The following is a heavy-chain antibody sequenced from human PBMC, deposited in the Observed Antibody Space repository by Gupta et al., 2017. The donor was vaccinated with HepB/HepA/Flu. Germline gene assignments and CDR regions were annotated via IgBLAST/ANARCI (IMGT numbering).Heavy chain of an antibody. D-gene: IGHD2-8*01. J-gene: IGHJ5*02. CDR3: ARALYGSRSYWNNGVCYHLGGWFDP. CDR1: GYTFTSYG. V-gene: IGHV1-18*01. CDR2: ISAYNGTT. Sequence: QVQLVQSGAEVKKPGASVKVSCTASGYTFTSYGISWVRQAPGQGLEWMGWISAYNGTTNYAQKLQGRVTMTTDTSTSTAYMELRSLRSDDTAVYYGARALYGSRSYWNNGVCYHLGGWFDPWGQGTLVTVSA.